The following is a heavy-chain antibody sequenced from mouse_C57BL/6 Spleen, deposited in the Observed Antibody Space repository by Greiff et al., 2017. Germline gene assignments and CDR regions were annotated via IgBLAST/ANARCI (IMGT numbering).Heavy chain of an antibody. Sequence: QVQLQQPGAELVMPGASVKLSCKASGYTFTSYWMHWVQQRPGQGLEWIGEIDPSDSYTNYNQKFKGKSTLTVDKSSSTASMQHSSLTSEDSAVYYCARRRNDYDDGHWYFDVWGTGTTVTVSS. CDR3: ARRRNDYDDGHWYFDV. CDR2: IDPSDSYT. CDR1: GYTFTSYW. V-gene: IGHV1-69*01. J-gene: IGHJ1*03. D-gene: IGHD2-4*01.